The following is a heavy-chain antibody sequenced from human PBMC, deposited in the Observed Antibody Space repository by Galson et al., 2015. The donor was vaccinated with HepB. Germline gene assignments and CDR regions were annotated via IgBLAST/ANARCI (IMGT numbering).Heavy chain of an antibody. CDR2: ISSSSSYI. J-gene: IGHJ5*02. D-gene: IGHD2-2*01. CDR1: GFTFSSYS. V-gene: IGHV3-21*01. Sequence: SLRLSCAASGFTFSSYSMNWVRQAPGKGLEWVSSISSSSSYIYYADSVKGRFTISRDNAKNSLYLQMNSLRAEDTAVYYCAREWSSTWFDPWGQGTLVTVSS. CDR3: AREWSSTWFDP.